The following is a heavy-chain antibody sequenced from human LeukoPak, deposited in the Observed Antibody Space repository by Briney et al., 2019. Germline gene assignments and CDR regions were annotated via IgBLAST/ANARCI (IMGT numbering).Heavy chain of an antibody. CDR2: IYTSGST. CDR1: GGSISSSSYY. CDR3: AREGYYDSSGYYSI. J-gene: IGHJ4*02. V-gene: IGHV4-39*07. D-gene: IGHD3-22*01. Sequence: SETLSLTCTVSGGSISSSSYYWGWIRQPPGKGLEWIGRIYTSGSTNYNPSLKSRVTMSVDTSKNQFSLKLSSVTAADTAVYYCAREGYYDSSGYYSIWGQGTLVTVSS.